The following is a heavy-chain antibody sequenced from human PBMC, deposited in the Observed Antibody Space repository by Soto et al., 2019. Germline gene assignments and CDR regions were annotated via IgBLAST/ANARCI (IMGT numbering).Heavy chain of an antibody. CDR3: ARTYSRESSYYYYMDV. Sequence: SETLSLTCSVSSGSIRSYYWSWIRQPPGKGLEWIGYIYYSGGTDYNPSLESRVTISVDSSKNQFSLNLKYVTAADTAVYYCARTYSRESSYYYYMDVWGKGTTVTVSS. J-gene: IGHJ6*03. CDR1: SGSIRSYY. CDR2: IYYSGGT. V-gene: IGHV4-59*01. D-gene: IGHD2-21*01.